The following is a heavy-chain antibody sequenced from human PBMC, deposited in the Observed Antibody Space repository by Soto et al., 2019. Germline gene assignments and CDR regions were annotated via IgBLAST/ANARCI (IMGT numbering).Heavy chain of an antibody. CDR1: GFTFGDYA. CDR2: IRSKAYGGTT. J-gene: IGHJ4*02. Sequence: GGSLRLSCTASGFTFGDYAMSWFRQAPGKGLEWVGFIRSKAYGGTTEYAASVRGRFTISRDGSKSIAYLQMNSLRAEDTAVYYCAKTQNDILDYWGQGTLVTVSS. V-gene: IGHV3-49*01. CDR3: AKTQNDILDY. D-gene: IGHD3-9*01.